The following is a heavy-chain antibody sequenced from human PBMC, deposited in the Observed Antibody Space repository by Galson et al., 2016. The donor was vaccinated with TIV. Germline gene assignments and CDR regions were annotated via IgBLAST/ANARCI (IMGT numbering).Heavy chain of an antibody. CDR1: GLTFSSFA. D-gene: IGHD3-22*01. V-gene: IGHV3-23*01. CDR3: AKMYSNGYYYARRFDF. CDR2: ITVSGANT. Sequence: SLRLSCAASGLTFSSFAFSWVRQAPGKGLEWVSAITVSGANTYYTDSVKGRFTVSRDNSKNTLYLQMNSLRAEDTAVYYCAKMYSNGYYYARRFDFWGQGTLVTVSS. J-gene: IGHJ4*01.